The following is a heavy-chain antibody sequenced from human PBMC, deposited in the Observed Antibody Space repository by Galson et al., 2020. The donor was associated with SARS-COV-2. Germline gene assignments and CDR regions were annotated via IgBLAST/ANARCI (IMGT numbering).Heavy chain of an antibody. Sequence: SETSLTCAVYGGSFSGNFWTWIRQTPGKGLEWIGEINHSGSSNYNPSLKSRVTISVDTSRNQFSLKLTSVTAADTAVYYCARGSIRYSGSPLDCWGQGTLVSVSS. CDR3: ARGSIRYSGSPLDC. J-gene: IGHJ4*02. V-gene: IGHV4-34*01. CDR1: GGSFSGNF. CDR2: INHSGSS. D-gene: IGHD1-26*01.